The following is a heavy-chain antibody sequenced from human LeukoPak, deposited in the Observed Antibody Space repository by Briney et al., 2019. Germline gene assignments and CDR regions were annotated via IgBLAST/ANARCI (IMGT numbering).Heavy chain of an antibody. J-gene: IGHJ6*03. CDR3: ARGRRDYDILTGYYLLGYMDV. D-gene: IGHD3-9*01. CDR1: GGSFSGYY. V-gene: IGHV4-34*01. Sequence: SETLSLTCGVYGGSFSGYYWSWIRQPPGKGLEWIGEINQSGNTNYNPSLKSRVTISIDTSKNQFSLKLSSVTAADTAVYYCARGRRDYDILTGYYLLGYMDVWGKGTTVTISS. CDR2: INQSGNT.